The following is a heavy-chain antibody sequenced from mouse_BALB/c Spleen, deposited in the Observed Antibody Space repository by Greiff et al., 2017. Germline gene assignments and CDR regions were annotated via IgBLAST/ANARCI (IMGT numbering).Heavy chain of an antibody. V-gene: IGHV3-2*02. D-gene: IGHD1-1*01. J-gene: IGHJ1*01. CDR3: ARYYYGSHWYFDV. CDR2: ISYSGST. Sequence: EVQLQQSGPGLVKPSQSLSLTCTVTGYSITSDYAWNWIRQFPGNELEWMGYISYSGSTSYNPSLKSRISITRDTSKNQFFLQLNSVTTEDTATYYCARYYYGSHWYFDVWGAGTTVTVSS. CDR1: GYSITSDYA.